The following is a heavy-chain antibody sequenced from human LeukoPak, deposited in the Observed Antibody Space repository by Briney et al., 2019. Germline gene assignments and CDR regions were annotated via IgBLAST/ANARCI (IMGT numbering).Heavy chain of an antibody. CDR2: INQDGSII. D-gene: IGHD3-9*01. V-gene: IGHV3-7*01. CDR3: ARGRYFAGGYYFDY. J-gene: IGHJ4*02. CDR1: GFTFSGYW. Sequence: GGSLRLSCAASGFTFSGYWMSWVRQAPGKGLEWVANINQDGSIIHYVNSAKGRFTISRDNAKNSLYLQMNSLRAEDTAVYYCARGRYFAGGYYFDYWGQGTLVTVSS.